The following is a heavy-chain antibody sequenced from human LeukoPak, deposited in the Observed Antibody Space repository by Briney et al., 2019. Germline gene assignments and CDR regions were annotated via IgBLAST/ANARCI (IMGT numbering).Heavy chain of an antibody. CDR2: IYYSGST. CDR1: GDSISSYY. Sequence: SETLSLTCTVSGDSISSYYWSWIRQPPGKGLEWIGYIYYSGSTYYNPSLRSRVTISVDTSKNQFSLKLSSVTAADTAVYYCARSSEGRYYYDSSGFSYYYYYMDVWGKGTTVTISS. V-gene: IGHV4-59*01. J-gene: IGHJ6*03. D-gene: IGHD3-22*01. CDR3: ARSSEGRYYYDSSGFSYYYYYMDV.